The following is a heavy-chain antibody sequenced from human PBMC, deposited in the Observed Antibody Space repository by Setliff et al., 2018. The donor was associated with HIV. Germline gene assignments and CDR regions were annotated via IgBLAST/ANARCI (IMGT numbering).Heavy chain of an antibody. CDR2: TKNKDNSFTT. V-gene: IGHV3-72*01. CDR3: AVWIREVIS. D-gene: IGHD3-10*01. Sequence: LSLSCAASGFPFSDHYMDWVRQAPGKGLEWVGRTKNKDNSFTTEYAASVKGRFTISRDDSNIPLSLHMNSLNTEDTAVYYCAVWIREVISWGRGTLVTVSS. J-gene: IGHJ5*01. CDR1: GFPFSDHY.